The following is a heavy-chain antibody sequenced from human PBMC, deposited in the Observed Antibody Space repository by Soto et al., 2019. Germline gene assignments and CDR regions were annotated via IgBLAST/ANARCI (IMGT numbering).Heavy chain of an antibody. V-gene: IGHV3-33*01. Sequence: GGSLRLSCAASGFTFSSYGMHWVRQAPGKGLEWVAVIWYDGSNKYYADSVKGRFTISRDNSKNTLYLQMNSLRAEDTAVYYCARARSMGGYSYGNWFDPWGQGTLVTVSS. J-gene: IGHJ5*02. CDR1: GFTFSSYG. CDR2: IWYDGSNK. CDR3: ARARSMGGYSYGNWFDP. D-gene: IGHD5-18*01.